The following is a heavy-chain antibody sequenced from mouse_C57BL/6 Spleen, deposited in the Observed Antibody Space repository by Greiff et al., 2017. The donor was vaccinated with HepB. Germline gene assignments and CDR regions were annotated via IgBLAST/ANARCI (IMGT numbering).Heavy chain of an antibody. J-gene: IGHJ2*01. CDR2: INPSSGYT. CDR1: GYTFTSYW. CDR3: AREDNSNYLRFDY. Sequence: VQLVESGAELAKPGASVKLSCKASGYTFTSYWMHWVKQRPGQGLEWIGYINPSSGYTKYNQKFKDKATLTADKSSSTAYMQLSSLTYEDSAVYYCAREDNSNYLRFDYWGQGTTLTVSS. D-gene: IGHD2-5*01. V-gene: IGHV1-7*01.